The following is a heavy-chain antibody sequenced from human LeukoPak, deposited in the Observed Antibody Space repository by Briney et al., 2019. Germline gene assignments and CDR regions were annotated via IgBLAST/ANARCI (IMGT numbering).Heavy chain of an antibody. V-gene: IGHV4-59*01. Sequence: SESLSLTCTVSGGSIRSYYWSWIRQPPGKGLEWIGYIYYSGSTTYNPSLKSRVSISVDTSKNQFSLKLSSVTAADTAVYYCARTGSTVTMLYPFDHWGQGTLVTVSS. D-gene: IGHD4-17*01. CDR3: ARTGSTVTMLYPFDH. J-gene: IGHJ4*02. CDR2: IYYSGST. CDR1: GGSIRSYY.